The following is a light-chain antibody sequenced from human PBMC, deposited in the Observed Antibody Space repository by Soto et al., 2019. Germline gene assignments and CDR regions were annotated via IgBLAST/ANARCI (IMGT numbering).Light chain of an antibody. Sequence: EIVLTQSPGTLSLSPGERATLSCRASQSVSSSYLAWYQQKPGQAPRLLIYDASNRATGIPARFSGRGSGTDFTLTISSLEAEDFAVYYCQQRSNWPPTWTFGQGTRLEIK. CDR3: QQRSNWPPTWT. V-gene: IGKV3D-20*02. CDR1: QSVSSSY. J-gene: IGKJ5*01. CDR2: DAS.